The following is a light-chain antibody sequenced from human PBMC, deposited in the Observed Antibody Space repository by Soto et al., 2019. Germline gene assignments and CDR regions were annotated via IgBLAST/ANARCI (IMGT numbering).Light chain of an antibody. CDR1: QSVRSSF. CDR2: GGS. Sequence: ESVLTQSPGTLSLSPGERATLSCRASQSVRSSFLAWYQLKPGQAPRLLIYGGSSRATGIPDRFSGSGSGTDFTLTISRLETEDFAVYYCQRYDSSPWTFGQATKVEIK. J-gene: IGKJ1*01. V-gene: IGKV3-20*01. CDR3: QRYDSSPWT.